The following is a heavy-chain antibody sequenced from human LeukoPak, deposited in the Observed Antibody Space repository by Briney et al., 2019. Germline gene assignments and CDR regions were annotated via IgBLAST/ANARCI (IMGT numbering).Heavy chain of an antibody. Sequence: SVKLSCKASGGTFSSYAISWVRQPPGQGLEWMGRIIPILGIANYAQKFQGRVTITADKSTSTAYMELSSLRSEDTAVYYCARVSYESYFDHWGQGTLVTVSS. CDR2: IIPILGIA. J-gene: IGHJ4*02. D-gene: IGHD5-12*01. V-gene: IGHV1-69*04. CDR1: GGTFSSYA. CDR3: ARVSYESYFDH.